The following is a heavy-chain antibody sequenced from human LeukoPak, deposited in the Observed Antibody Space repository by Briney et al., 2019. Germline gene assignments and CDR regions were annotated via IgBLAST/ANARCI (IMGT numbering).Heavy chain of an antibody. Sequence: GASVKVSCKASGYPFTGYYMHWVRQAPGQGLEWMGWINPNSGGTNYAQKFQGRVTMTRDTSISTAYMELSRLRSDDTAVYYCARDRSGSRPFDYWGQGTLVTVSS. V-gene: IGHV1-2*02. CDR3: ARDRSGSRPFDY. CDR1: GYPFTGYY. CDR2: INPNSGGT. D-gene: IGHD3-10*01. J-gene: IGHJ4*02.